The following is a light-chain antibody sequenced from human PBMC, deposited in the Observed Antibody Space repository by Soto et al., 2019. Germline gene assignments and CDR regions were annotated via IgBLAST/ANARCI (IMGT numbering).Light chain of an antibody. CDR3: QQYNNWPPIT. CDR1: QSVDRI. CDR2: GAS. Sequence: EIVITQSPSTVSVSPGERVTLSCTASQSVDRILAWYQHKPGQAPRPLIDGASTRASGTPARFSGSGSGTEFTLTISSLQSEDFAVYYCQQYNNWPPITFGQGARPEI. J-gene: IGKJ5*01. V-gene: IGKV3-15*01.